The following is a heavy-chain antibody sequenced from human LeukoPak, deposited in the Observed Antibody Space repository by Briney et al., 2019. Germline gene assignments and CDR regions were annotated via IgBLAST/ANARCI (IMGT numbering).Heavy chain of an antibody. V-gene: IGHV3-66*01. CDR1: EFSVGSNY. J-gene: IGHJ4*02. D-gene: IGHD4-17*01. Sequence: GGTLRLSCAASEFSVGSNYMTWVRQAPGKGLEWVSLIYSGGSTYYADSVKGRFTISRDNSKNTLYLQMNSLRAEDTAVYYCAKEGPLRAHGIDYWGQGTLVTVSS. CDR3: AKEGPLRAHGIDY. CDR2: IYSGGST.